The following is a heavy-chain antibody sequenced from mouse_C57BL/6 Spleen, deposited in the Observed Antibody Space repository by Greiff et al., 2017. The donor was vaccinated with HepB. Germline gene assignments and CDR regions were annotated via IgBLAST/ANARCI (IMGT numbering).Heavy chain of an antibody. CDR2: INPGSGGT. V-gene: IGHV1-54*01. CDR3: ARLGHYYGSSYPMDY. J-gene: IGHJ4*01. Sequence: VQLQQSGAELVRPGTSVKVSCKASGYAFTNYLIEWVKQRPGQGLEWIGVINPGSGGTNYNEKFKGKATLTADKSSSTAYMQLSSLTSEDSAVYFCARLGHYYGSSYPMDYWGQGTSVTVSS. CDR1: GYAFTNYL. D-gene: IGHD1-1*01.